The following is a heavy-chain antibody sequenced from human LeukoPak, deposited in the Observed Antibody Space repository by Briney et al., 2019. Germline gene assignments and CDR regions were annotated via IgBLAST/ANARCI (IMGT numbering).Heavy chain of an antibody. CDR1: GVIFRNYA. CDR3: AKGGHYSFFDY. J-gene: IGHJ4*02. V-gene: IGHV3-23*01. CDR2: FSGDGTNT. D-gene: IGHD4-11*01. Sequence: GGSLRLSCIASGVIFRNYAMSWVRQAPGKGLEWVSTFSGDGTNTFSADSVKGRFTISRDNSKNTLYLQMSSLRAEDTGVFYCAKGGHYSFFDYWGQGTLVTVSS.